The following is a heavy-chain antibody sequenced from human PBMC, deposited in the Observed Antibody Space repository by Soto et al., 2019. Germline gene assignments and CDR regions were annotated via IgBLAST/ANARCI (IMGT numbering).Heavy chain of an antibody. CDR1: GYTFTSYD. D-gene: IGHD2-15*01. CDR2: MNPNSGNT. Sequence: QVQLVQSGAEVKKPGASVKVSCKASGYTFTSYDINWVRQATGQGLEWMGWMNPNSGNTGYAQKFQGRVTVTRNTSISTAYMELSSLRSEDTAVYYCASNHPGYCSGGSCYSGDAFDIWGQGTMVTVSS. CDR3: ASNHPGYCSGGSCYSGDAFDI. J-gene: IGHJ3*02. V-gene: IGHV1-8*01.